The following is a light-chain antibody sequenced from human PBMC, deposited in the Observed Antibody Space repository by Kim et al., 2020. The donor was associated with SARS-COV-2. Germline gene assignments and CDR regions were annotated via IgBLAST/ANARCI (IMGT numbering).Light chain of an antibody. CDR3: QQYNNWLYT. Sequence: SVSPGERATLSCRASQGVSSNLAWYQQKPGQAPRLLIYGASTRATGVPDRFSGSGSGTEFSLTISSLQSEDFAVYYCQQYNNWLYTFGQGTKLEI. J-gene: IGKJ2*01. CDR2: GAS. CDR1: QGVSSN. V-gene: IGKV3-15*01.